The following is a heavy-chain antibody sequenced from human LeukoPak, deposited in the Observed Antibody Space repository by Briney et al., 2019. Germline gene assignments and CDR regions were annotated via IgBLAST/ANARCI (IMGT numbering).Heavy chain of an antibody. CDR2: IYTTGTT. Sequence: KPSETLSPTCTVSGGSISSYYWSWIRQPPGKGLEWIGYIYTTGTTNYNPSLKSRVTISVDTSQNQFSLKLTSVTAADTAVYYCARHGGYGSSAAYWGQGTLVTVSS. V-gene: IGHV4-4*09. CDR3: ARHGGYGSSAAY. J-gene: IGHJ4*02. CDR1: GGSISSYY. D-gene: IGHD6-6*01.